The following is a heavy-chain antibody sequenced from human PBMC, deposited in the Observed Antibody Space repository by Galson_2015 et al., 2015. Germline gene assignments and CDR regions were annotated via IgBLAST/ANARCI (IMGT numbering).Heavy chain of an antibody. D-gene: IGHD1-26*01. V-gene: IGHV3-30*03. J-gene: IGHJ3*02. CDR3: ARGHEGRAGAFDI. CDR2: ISYDGSNK. Sequence: SLRLSCAASGFTFSSYGMHWVRQAPGKGLEWVAVISYDGSNKYYADSVKGRFTVSRDNSKNTLYLQMNSLRAEDTAVYYCARGHEGRAGAFDIWGQGTMVTVSS. CDR1: GFTFSSYG.